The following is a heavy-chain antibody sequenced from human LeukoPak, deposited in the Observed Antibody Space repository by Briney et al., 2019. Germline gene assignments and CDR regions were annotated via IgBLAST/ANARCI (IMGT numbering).Heavy chain of an antibody. J-gene: IGHJ4*02. D-gene: IGHD1-26*01. CDR3: AKDSGGGSYYFDY. CDR2: ISSSSSTI. CDR1: GFTFSSYS. Sequence: PGGSLRLSCAASGFTFSSYSMNWVRQAPGKGLERVSYISSSSSTIYYADSVKGRFTISRDNSKNTLYLQMNSLRVEDTAVYYCAKDSGGGSYYFDYWGQGTLVTVSS. V-gene: IGHV3-48*01.